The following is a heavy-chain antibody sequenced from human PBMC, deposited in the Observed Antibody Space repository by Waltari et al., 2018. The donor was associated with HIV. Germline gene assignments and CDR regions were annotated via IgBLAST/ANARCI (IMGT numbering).Heavy chain of an antibody. CDR3: ARALEEYYYDSSGYYYAFDY. J-gene: IGHJ4*02. V-gene: IGHV3-21*01. D-gene: IGHD3-22*01. CDR1: GFTFSSYG. CDR2: ISSSSSYI. Sequence: EVQLVESGGGLVKPGGSLRLSCAASGFTFSSYGLHWVRQAPGKGLAWVSSISSSSSYIYYADSVKGRFTISRDNAKNSLYLQMNSLRAEDTAVYYCARALEEYYYDSSGYYYAFDYWGQGTLVTVSS.